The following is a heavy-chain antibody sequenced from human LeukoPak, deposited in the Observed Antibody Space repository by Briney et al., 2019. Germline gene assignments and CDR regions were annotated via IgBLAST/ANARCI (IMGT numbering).Heavy chain of an antibody. V-gene: IGHV4-34*01. Sequence: PSETLSLTCTVSGGSISSYYWSWIRQPPGKGLEWIGEINHSGSTNYNPSLKSRVTISVDTSKNQFSLKLSSVTAADTAVYYCARGYSWFDPWGQGTLVTVSS. J-gene: IGHJ5*02. CDR3: ARGYSWFDP. CDR1: GGSISSYY. CDR2: INHSGST.